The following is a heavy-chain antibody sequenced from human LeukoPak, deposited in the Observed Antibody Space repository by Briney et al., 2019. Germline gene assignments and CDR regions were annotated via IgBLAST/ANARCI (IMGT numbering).Heavy chain of an antibody. CDR2: IYYSGIT. CDR1: GGSISSSNYY. V-gene: IGHV4-39*01. D-gene: IGHD2-2*01. CDR3: ARLLIYCSSTSCHFDY. J-gene: IGHJ4*02. Sequence: PSETLSLTCTVSGGSISSSNYYWGWIRQPPGKGLERIESIYYSGITYYNPSLKSRVTISVETSNNQFSLKLSSVTAADTAMYYCARLLIYCSSTSCHFDYWGQGTLVTVSS.